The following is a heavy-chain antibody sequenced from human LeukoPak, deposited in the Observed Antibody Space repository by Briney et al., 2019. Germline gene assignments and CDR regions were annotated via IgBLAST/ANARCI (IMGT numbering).Heavy chain of an antibody. V-gene: IGHV3-23*01. CDR2: ISGSGGDI. CDR1: GFTFSNYA. CDR3: AKLPTTGWYAGGNWFDP. J-gene: IGHJ5*02. D-gene: IGHD6-19*01. Sequence: GGSLRLSCAASGFTFSNYAMTWVRQAPGKGLEWVSLISGSGGDIRYADSVRGRFSISRDNSKNTLYLQMNSLRAEDTAVFYCAKLPTTGWYAGGNWFDPWGQGTLVTVSS.